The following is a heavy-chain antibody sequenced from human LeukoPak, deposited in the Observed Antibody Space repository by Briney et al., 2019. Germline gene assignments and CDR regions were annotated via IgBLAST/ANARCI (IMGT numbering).Heavy chain of an antibody. D-gene: IGHD4-23*01. Sequence: PGGSLRLSCTASTLTLNNYWMSWVRQAPGKGLEWVASIQRDGSERYYVDSVKGRFTISRDNAKSSVYLQMNSLRADDTGVYYCTSGGSPYWGQGTLVTVSS. J-gene: IGHJ4*02. V-gene: IGHV3-7*02. CDR3: TSGGSPY. CDR2: IQRDGSER. CDR1: TLTLNNYW.